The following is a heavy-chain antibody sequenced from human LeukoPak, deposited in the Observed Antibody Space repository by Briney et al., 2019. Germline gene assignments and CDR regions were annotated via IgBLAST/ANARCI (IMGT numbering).Heavy chain of an antibody. D-gene: IGHD1-26*01. CDR3: AQWSRYFDY. Sequence: GGSLRLSCAASGFTFSSYGMSWVRQAPGKGLEWVSAISGSGGSTYYADSVKGRFTISRDNSKNTLYLQMNSLRAEVTALYFCAQWSRYFDYWGQGTLVTVSS. J-gene: IGHJ4*02. CDR2: ISGSGGST. CDR1: GFTFSSYG. V-gene: IGHV3-23*01.